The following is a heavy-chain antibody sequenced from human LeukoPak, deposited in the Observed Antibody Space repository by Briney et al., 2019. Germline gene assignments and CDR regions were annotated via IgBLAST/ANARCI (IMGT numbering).Heavy chain of an antibody. CDR1: GYTFTPYD. CDR3: ARADYDSSASTRKQIDY. Sequence: ASVKVSCKASGYTFTPYDVNWVRQATGQGLEWMGWMNTNSGNTGYAQKFQGRVTMTRNTSISTDYMELSSLRSEDTAVYYCARADYDSSASTRKQIDYWGQGTLVTVSS. CDR2: MNTNSGNT. D-gene: IGHD3-22*01. V-gene: IGHV1-8*01. J-gene: IGHJ4*02.